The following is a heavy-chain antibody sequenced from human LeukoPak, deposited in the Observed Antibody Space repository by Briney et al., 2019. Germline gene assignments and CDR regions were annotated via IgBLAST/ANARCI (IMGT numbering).Heavy chain of an antibody. V-gene: IGHV3-48*03. CDR2: ISSSGATI. J-gene: IGHJ3*02. Sequence: GGSLRLSCAASGSTFSSFSTYDFNWVRQAPGKGLVWVSYISSSGATIYYADSVKGRFTVSRDNAKNSLYLQMNSLRAEDTAIYYCARDLVSGAYTFDIWGHGTMVTVSS. CDR1: GSTFSS. D-gene: IGHD3-16*01. CDR3: ARDLVSGAYTFDI.